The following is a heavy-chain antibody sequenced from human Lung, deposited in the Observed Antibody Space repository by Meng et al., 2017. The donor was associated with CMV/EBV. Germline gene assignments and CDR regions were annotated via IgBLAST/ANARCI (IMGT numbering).Heavy chain of an antibody. CDR1: GLTLDDYG. Sequence: SGLTLDDYGMSWVREAPGKGLEWVSGINWNGGSTGYADSVKGRFTISRDNAKNSLYLQMNSLRAEDTALYYCARGDNWNYEGGAFDIWGQGTMVTVSS. V-gene: IGHV3-20*03. D-gene: IGHD1-7*01. J-gene: IGHJ3*02. CDR2: INWNGGST. CDR3: ARGDNWNYEGGAFDI.